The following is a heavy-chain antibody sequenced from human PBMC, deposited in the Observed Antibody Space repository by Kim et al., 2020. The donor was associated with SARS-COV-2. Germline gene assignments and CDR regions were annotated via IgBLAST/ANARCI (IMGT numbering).Heavy chain of an antibody. V-gene: IGHV1-3*01. D-gene: IGHD3-10*01. CDR2: NT. CDR3: ASRGPGGFDY. J-gene: IGHJ4*02. Sequence: NTKYSQQFQGRVTITRDTSASAAYMELSSLRSEDTAVYYCASRGPGGFDYWSQGTLLTVSS.